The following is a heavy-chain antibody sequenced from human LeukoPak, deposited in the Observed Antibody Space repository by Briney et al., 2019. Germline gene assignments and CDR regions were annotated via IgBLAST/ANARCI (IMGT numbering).Heavy chain of an antibody. CDR1: GFSISSYY. CDR2: IYYSGST. CDR3: ARDSSSWYPYWYFHL. D-gene: IGHD6-13*01. V-gene: IGHV4-59*01. Sequence: SETLSLTCTVSGFSISSYYWSWLRQAPGKGLEWVGYIYYSGSTNYNPSLKSRVTISVDTTKNQFSLKLSSVTAADTAVYYCARDSSSWYPYWYFHLWGRGTLVTVSS. J-gene: IGHJ2*01.